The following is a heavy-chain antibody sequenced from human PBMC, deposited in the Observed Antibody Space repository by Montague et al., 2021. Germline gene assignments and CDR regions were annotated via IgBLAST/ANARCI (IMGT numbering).Heavy chain of an antibody. V-gene: IGHV4-39*01. CDR3: ARLTFAIGDTPEVFDI. Sequence: SETLSLTCSVSGGSISRRPYYWAWVRQPPGKGLEWIATISYNGSPYSDSALKSRVTISVDTSKNQLFLRLTSATATDTAVYYCARLTFAIGDTPEVFDIWGQGTTVTVSS. D-gene: IGHD3/OR15-3a*01. J-gene: IGHJ3*02. CDR1: GGSISRRPYY. CDR2: ISYNGSP.